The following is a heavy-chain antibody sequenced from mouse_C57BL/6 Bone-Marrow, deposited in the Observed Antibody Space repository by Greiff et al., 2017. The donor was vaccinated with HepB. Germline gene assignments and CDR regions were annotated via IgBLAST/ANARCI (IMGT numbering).Heavy chain of an antibody. V-gene: IGHV1-53*01. Sequence: QVQLQQPGTELVKPGGSVKLSCKASGYTFTSYWMHWVKQRPGQGLEWIGNINPSNGGTNYNEKFKSKATLTVDKSSSTAYMQLSSLTSEDSAVYYCARKRAGSSYVADYAMDYWGQGTSVTVSS. D-gene: IGHD1-1*01. CDR1: GYTFTSYW. J-gene: IGHJ4*01. CDR3: ARKRAGSSYVADYAMDY. CDR2: INPSNGGT.